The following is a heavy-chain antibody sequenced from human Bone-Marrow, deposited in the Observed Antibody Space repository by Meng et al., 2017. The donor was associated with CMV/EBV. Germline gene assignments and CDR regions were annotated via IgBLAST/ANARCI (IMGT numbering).Heavy chain of an antibody. D-gene: IGHD3-10*01. J-gene: IGHJ5*02. CDR3: ARGITESLFDP. CDR2: IKQDGSEK. Sequence: GESLKISCAASGFTFSSYWMSWVRQAPGKGLEWVANIKQDGSEKYYVDSVKGRFTISRDNAKNSLYLQMNSLRAEDTALYHCARGITESLFDPWGQGTLVTVSS. CDR1: GFTFSSYW. V-gene: IGHV3-7*03.